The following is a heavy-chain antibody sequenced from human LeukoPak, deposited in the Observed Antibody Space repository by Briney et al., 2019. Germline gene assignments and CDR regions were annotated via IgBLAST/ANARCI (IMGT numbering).Heavy chain of an antibody. J-gene: IGHJ4*02. CDR3: ARDTMQQLVPDY. CDR1: GGSISSYY. D-gene: IGHD6-13*01. V-gene: IGHV4-59*08. Sequence: PSETLSLTCTVSGGSISSYYWSWIRQPPGKGLEWIGYIYYSGSTNYNPSLKSRVTISVDTSKNQFSLKLSSVTAADTAIYYCARDTMQQLVPDYWGQGALVTVSS. CDR2: IYYSGST.